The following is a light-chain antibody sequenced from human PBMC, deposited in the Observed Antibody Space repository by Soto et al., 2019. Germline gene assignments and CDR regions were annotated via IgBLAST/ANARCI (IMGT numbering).Light chain of an antibody. CDR1: QSVRSSY. V-gene: IGKV3-20*01. CDR2: GAS. CDR3: QQYGTSPLT. Sequence: EIVLTHSPGTLSLSPGERATLSCRASQSVRSSYLAWYQQKPGQAPRLLIYGASSRATGIPDRFSGSGSGTDFTLTISRLEPEDFAVYYCQQYGTSPLTFGGGAKVEIK. J-gene: IGKJ4*01.